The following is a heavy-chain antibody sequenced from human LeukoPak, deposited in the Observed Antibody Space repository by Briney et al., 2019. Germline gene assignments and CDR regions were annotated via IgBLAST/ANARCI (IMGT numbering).Heavy chain of an antibody. D-gene: IGHD3-22*01. Sequence: SETLSLTCTVSGGSISSYYWSWIRQPPGKGLEWIGYIYYSGSTNYNPSLKSRVTISVDTSKNQFSLKLSSVTAADTAVYYCARQGLDYYDSSGFFDYWGQGTLVTVSS. V-gene: IGHV4-59*08. CDR3: ARQGLDYYDSSGFFDY. CDR1: GGSISSYY. J-gene: IGHJ4*02. CDR2: IYYSGST.